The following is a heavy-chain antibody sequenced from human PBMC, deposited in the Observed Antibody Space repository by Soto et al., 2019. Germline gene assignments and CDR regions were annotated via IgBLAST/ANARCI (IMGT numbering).Heavy chain of an antibody. Sequence: EVQLLESGGGLAQPGGSLRLSCAASGFTFSSYAMSCVRQAPGKGLEWVSAMSGSGVSTYYADSVKGRFTISRDNSKNTLYLQMTSLRAEDTAVYYCAKSPGMYYYDSSGYYHYDYWGQGTLVTVSS. CDR3: AKSPGMYYYDSSGYYHYDY. D-gene: IGHD3-22*01. CDR2: MSGSGVST. CDR1: GFTFSSYA. J-gene: IGHJ4*02. V-gene: IGHV3-23*01.